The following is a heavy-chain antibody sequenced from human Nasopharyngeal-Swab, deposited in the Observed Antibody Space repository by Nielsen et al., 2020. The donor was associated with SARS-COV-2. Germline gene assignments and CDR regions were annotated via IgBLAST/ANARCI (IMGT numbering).Heavy chain of an antibody. Sequence: GESLKISCAASGFTFSSYAMHWVRQAPGKGLEWVAVISYDGSNKYYADSVKGRFTISRDNSKNTLYLLLNSLGADDAALYYCAKLRLDLCWSPFDYWGPGTLVAVSS. CDR2: ISYDGSNK. J-gene: IGHJ4*02. V-gene: IGHV3-30*04. CDR3: AKLRLDLCWSPFDY. CDR1: GFTFSSYA. D-gene: IGHD2-21*01.